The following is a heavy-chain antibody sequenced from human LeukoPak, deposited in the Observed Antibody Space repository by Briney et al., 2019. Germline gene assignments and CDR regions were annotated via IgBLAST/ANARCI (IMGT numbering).Heavy chain of an antibody. D-gene: IGHD6-13*01. CDR1: GGSFSGYY. CDR2: IYYSGST. Sequence: SETLSLTCAVYGGSFSGYYWSWIRQPPGKGLEWIGYIYYSGSTNYNPSLKSRVTISVDTSKNQFSLKLSSVTAADTAVYYCARMTIADDSETFDYWGQGTLVTVSS. J-gene: IGHJ4*02. V-gene: IGHV4-59*01. CDR3: ARMTIADDSETFDY.